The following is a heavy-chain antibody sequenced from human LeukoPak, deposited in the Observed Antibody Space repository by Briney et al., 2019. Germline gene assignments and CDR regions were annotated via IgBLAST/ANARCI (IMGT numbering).Heavy chain of an antibody. CDR2: INGDGRNI. J-gene: IGHJ6*02. CDR1: GFTFSSYW. CDR3: TRDLMGYDVSTGLHHYYMDV. V-gene: IGHV3-74*01. D-gene: IGHD3-9*01. Sequence: GGSLRLSCVASGFTFSSYWMHWVRQDPRKGLVWFSRINGDGRNINYADSVRGRFTISRDNAKNTLYLQMNTPRVEDTAVYYCTRDLMGYDVSTGLHHYYMDVWGQGTTVTASS.